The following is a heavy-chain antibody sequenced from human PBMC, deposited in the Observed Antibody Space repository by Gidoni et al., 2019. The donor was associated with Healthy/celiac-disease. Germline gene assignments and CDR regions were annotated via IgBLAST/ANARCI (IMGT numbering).Heavy chain of an antibody. CDR1: GFTVTSTY. CDR2: IYSGGST. J-gene: IGHJ4*02. V-gene: IGHV3-53*01. Sequence: EVQLVESGGGLIQPGGSLRLSCAASGFTVTSTYMSWVRQAPGKGLEWVSVIYSGGSTYYADSVKGRFTISRDNSKNTLYLQMNSLRAEDTAVYYCARSGYSYSGYYPTPFDYWGQGTLVTVSS. D-gene: IGHD3-22*01. CDR3: ARSGYSYSGYYPTPFDY.